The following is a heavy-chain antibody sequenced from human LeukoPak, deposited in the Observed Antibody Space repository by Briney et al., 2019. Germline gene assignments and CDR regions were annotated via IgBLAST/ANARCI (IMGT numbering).Heavy chain of an antibody. Sequence: GGSLRLSCAASGFTFSSYSMNWVRQAPGKGLEWVSSVSSSSSYIYYADSVKGRFTISRDNAKNSLYLQMDSLRAEDTAVYYCARSSQWLPLGAFDIWGQGTMVTVSS. CDR1: GFTFSSYS. V-gene: IGHV3-21*01. D-gene: IGHD6-19*01. J-gene: IGHJ3*02. CDR3: ARSSQWLPLGAFDI. CDR2: VSSSSSYI.